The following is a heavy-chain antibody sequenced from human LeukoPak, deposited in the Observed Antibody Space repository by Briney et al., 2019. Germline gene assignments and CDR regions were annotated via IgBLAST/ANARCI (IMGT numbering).Heavy chain of an antibody. CDR1: GFTFSSFE. J-gene: IGHJ4*02. D-gene: IGHD5-24*01. V-gene: IGHV3-48*03. Sequence: GVSLRLSCAASGFTFSSFEMNWVRQAPGKGLEWVSYISRSGGTLYYADSVKGRFTISRDNGKNSLYLQMNSLRAEDTAVYHCARTSTRDGYGYFDYWGQGALVTVSS. CDR3: ARTSTRDGYGYFDY. CDR2: ISRSGGTL.